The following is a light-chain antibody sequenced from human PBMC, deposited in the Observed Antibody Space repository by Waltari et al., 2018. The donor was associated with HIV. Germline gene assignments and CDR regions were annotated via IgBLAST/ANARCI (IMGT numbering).Light chain of an antibody. CDR2: EDS. V-gene: IGLV3-21*03. Sequence: SYVLTQPPSVSVAPGKTARITCGGNNLGRKSVHWCQQRPGQAPVLVLYEDSDRPSGIPERFSGSNSGNTATLTISRVEAGDEADYYCHVWDSRSVTFGGGTKLTVV. CDR1: NLGRKS. J-gene: IGLJ2*01. CDR3: HVWDSRSVT.